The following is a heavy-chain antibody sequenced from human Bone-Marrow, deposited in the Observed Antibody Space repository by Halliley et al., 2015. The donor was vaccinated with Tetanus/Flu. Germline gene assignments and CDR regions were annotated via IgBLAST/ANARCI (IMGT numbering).Heavy chain of an antibody. CDR3: VKGSQTGA. J-gene: IGHJ5*02. Sequence: LEGVGQIKSETDGGTTEYAAPVKGRFTISRDDLKDTLYLQMDSLKTEDTAVYYCVKGSQTGAWGQGTLVTVSS. CDR2: IKSETDGGTT. V-gene: IGHV3-15*01.